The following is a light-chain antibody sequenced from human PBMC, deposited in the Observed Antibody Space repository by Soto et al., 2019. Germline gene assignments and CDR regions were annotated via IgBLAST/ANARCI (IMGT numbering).Light chain of an antibody. CDR1: QSVSSY. V-gene: IGKV3-15*01. J-gene: IGKJ1*01. CDR2: GAS. CDR3: QQYNHWWT. Sequence: TQSPATLSSSPGGRATLSFRASQSVSSYLAWYQQKPGQAPRLLIYGASTRATGVPGRFSGTGSGTEFTLTISSLQSEDSAVYYCQQYNHWWTFGQGTKVDIK.